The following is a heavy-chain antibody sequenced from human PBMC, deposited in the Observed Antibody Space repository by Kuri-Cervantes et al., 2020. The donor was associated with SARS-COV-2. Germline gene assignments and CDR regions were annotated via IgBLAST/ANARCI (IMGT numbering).Heavy chain of an antibody. D-gene: IGHD7-27*01. Sequence: GESLKISCAASGFTFDDYGMSWVRQAPGKGLEWVSGINWNGGSTGYADSVKGRFTISRDNSKNTLYLQMNSLRAEDTAVYCCAREGLGMGAFDIWGRGTMVTVSS. V-gene: IGHV3-20*04. CDR3: AREGLGMGAFDI. CDR2: INWNGGST. CDR1: GFTFDDYG. J-gene: IGHJ3*02.